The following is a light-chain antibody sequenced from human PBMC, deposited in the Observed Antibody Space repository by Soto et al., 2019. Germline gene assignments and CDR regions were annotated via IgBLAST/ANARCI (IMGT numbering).Light chain of an antibody. V-gene: IGKV3-20*01. Sequence: EIVLTQSPGTLSLSPGERATLSCRASQSVSSSYLAWYQQKPGQAPRLLIYGASSRATGIPDRFSGSGSGTDFTLTITRLEPEAFAAYSCQQYGSSQVTFGGGTKVDIQ. J-gene: IGKJ4*01. CDR2: GAS. CDR3: QQYGSSQVT. CDR1: QSVSSSY.